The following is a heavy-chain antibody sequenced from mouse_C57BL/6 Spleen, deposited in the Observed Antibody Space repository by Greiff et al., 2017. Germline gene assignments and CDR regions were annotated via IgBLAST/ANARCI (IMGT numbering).Heavy chain of an antibody. D-gene: IGHD4-1*01. CDR2: IYPGDGDT. Sequence: VQLQQSGAELVKPGASVKISCKASGYAFSSYWMNWVKQRPGKGLEWIGQIYPGDGDTNYNGKFKGKATLTADKSSSTAYMQLSSLSSEDSAVYDGARVGSSWVMDYWGQGTTLTVSS. CDR3: ARVGSSWVMDY. V-gene: IGHV1-80*01. CDR1: GYAFSSYW. J-gene: IGHJ2*01.